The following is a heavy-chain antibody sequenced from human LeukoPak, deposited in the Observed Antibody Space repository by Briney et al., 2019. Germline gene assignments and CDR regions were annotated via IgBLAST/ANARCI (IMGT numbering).Heavy chain of an antibody. CDR3: AKDWSYGGNSWKYFGS. J-gene: IGHJ4*02. CDR1: GFTFGDYA. V-gene: IGHV3-9*01. D-gene: IGHD4-23*01. CDR2: ISWRSDSV. Sequence: GGSLRLSCTASGFTFGDYAMSWFRQAPGKGLEWVSGISWRSDSVDYADSVKGRFTISRDNAKSSLYLQMNSLRADDTALYYCAKDWSYGGNSWKYFGSWGQGILVTVSS.